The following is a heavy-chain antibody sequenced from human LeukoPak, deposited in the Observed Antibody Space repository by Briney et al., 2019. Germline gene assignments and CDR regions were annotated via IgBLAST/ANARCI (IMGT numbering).Heavy chain of an antibody. CDR1: GYTFTSYY. J-gene: IGHJ3*02. D-gene: IGHD4-17*01. V-gene: IGHV1-46*01. Sequence: GASVKVSCKASGYTFTSYYMHWVRQAPGQGLEWMGIINPSGGSTSYAQKFQGRVTITADKSTSTAYMELSSLRSENTAVYYCARDPPDDYGDYVTFYAFDIWGQGTMVTVSS. CDR3: ARDPPDDYGDYVTFYAFDI. CDR2: INPSGGST.